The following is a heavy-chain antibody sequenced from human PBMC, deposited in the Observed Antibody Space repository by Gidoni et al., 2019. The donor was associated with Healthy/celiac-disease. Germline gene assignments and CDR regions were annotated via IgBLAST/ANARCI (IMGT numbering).Heavy chain of an antibody. CDR3: ARQDGLWGVIAAAGFDY. V-gene: IGHV4-39*01. J-gene: IGHJ4*02. Sequence: QLQLQESGPGLVKPSETLSLTCTVSGGSISSSSYYWGWIRQPPGKGLEWIGSIYYSGSTYYNPSLKSRVTISVDTSKNQFSLKLSSVTAADTAVYYCARQDGLWGVIAAAGFDYWGQGTLVTVSS. CDR1: GGSISSSSYY. D-gene: IGHD6-13*01. CDR2: IYYSGST.